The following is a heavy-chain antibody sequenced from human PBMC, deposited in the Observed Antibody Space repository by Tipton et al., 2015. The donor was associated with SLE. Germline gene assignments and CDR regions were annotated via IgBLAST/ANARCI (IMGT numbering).Heavy chain of an antibody. CDR3: ARDLGGGAFDI. CDR2: IYHSGST. D-gene: IGHD3-16*01. J-gene: IGHJ3*02. CDR1: GYSISSGYY. V-gene: IGHV4-38-2*02. Sequence: TLSLTCTVSGYSISSGYYWGWIRQFPGMGLEWIGNIYHSGSTNYNPSLKTRVTISVDTSKNQFSLKVTSVTAADTAIYYCARDLGGGAFDIWGQGTMVIVSS.